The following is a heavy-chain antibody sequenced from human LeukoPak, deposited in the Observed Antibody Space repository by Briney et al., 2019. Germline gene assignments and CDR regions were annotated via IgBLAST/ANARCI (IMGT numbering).Heavy chain of an antibody. CDR1: GFTISSHG. D-gene: IGHD4-23*01. CDR3: VRGGYAGNSDL. Sequence: GGSLRLSCAASGFTISSHGMSWVRQVSGQGLEWVSGIHWSGVGTGYAASVKGRFTISRDNAKNSLYLEMNSLRAEDTALYHCVRGGYAGNSDLWGQGTLVTVSS. J-gene: IGHJ5*02. CDR2: IHWSGVGT. V-gene: IGHV3-20*01.